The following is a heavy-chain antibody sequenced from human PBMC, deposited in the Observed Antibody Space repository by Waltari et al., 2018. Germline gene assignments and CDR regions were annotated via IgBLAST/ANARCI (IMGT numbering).Heavy chain of an antibody. CDR3: ARGSPGYVRVWDS. Sequence: EVQLTESGGGLVQPGGSLGRSYAASGFSFSAYRMTWVRQAPGKGLEWVANIKYDGSATYHADSVNGRFSIARDNAKNSLYLQMNSVSAEDTAIYYCARGSPGYVRVWDSWGQGTMVTVSS. CDR1: GFSFSAYR. D-gene: IGHD2-2*01. J-gene: IGHJ4*02. V-gene: IGHV3-7*03. CDR2: IKYDGSAT.